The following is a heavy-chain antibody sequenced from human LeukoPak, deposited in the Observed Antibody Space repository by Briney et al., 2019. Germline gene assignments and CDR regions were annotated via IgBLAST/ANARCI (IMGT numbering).Heavy chain of an antibody. V-gene: IGHV3-43*02. CDR3: AKDLGRTEWGLLRGTLTE. CDR2: INGQGDET. J-gene: IGHJ1*01. D-gene: IGHD1-26*01. CDR1: GFSFHNYA. Sequence: GGSLRLSCAASGFSFHNYAMHWVRQRPGRGLEWVSFINGQGDETYYGDSVKGRFTVSRDNRKNSLVLQMNSLRTEDTAFYYCAKDLGRTEWGLLRGTLTEWGQGTLVTVSS.